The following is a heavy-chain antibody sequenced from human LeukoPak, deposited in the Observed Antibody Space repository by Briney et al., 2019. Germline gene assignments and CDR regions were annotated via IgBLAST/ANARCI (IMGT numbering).Heavy chain of an antibody. CDR3: ARDGEMATIEGAGAFDI. D-gene: IGHD5-24*01. CDR1: GGSISSGPYY. J-gene: IGHJ3*02. V-gene: IGHV4-39*02. CDR2: IYYGENT. Sequence: SETLSLTCTVSGGSISSGPYYWGWIRQPPGKGLESIGNIYYGENTYYNPSLKSRITISIDTSKNQFYLKLSSVTAADTAVYDCARDGEMATIEGAGAFDIWGQGTMVAVSS.